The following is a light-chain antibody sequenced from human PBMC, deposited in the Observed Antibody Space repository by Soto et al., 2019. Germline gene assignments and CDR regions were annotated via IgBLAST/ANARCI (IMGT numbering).Light chain of an antibody. CDR2: EVS. CDR1: SSDVGGYNY. J-gene: IGLJ2*01. CDR3: SSYTSTSTRV. Sequence: QSVLTQPASVSGSPGQSITISCTGTSSDVGGYNYVAWYQQHPGTAPKLIIFEVSNRPSGASVRFSGSKSGNTASLTISGLQHEDEADYYCSSYTSTSTRVFGGGTKLTVL. V-gene: IGLV2-14*01.